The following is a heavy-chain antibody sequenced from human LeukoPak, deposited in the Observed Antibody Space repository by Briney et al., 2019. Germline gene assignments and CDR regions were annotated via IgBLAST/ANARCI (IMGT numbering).Heavy chain of an antibody. D-gene: IGHD5-24*01. V-gene: IGHV4-34*01. J-gene: IGHJ4*02. CDR3: ARRRWLQLPRRGYFDY. Sequence: PSETLSLTCAVYGGSFSGYYWSWIRQPPGKGLEWIGEINHSGSTNYNPSLKSRVTISVDTSKNQFSLKLSSVTAADTAVYYCARRRWLQLPRRGYFDYWGQGTLVTVSS. CDR1: GGSFSGYY. CDR2: INHSGST.